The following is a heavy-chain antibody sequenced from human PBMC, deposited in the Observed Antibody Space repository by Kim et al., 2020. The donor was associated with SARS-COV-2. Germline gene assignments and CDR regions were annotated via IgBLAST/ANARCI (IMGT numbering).Heavy chain of an antibody. CDR3: ARARLYPPYYYDSSGYYPCYFDL. CDR1: GFSVSSSY. V-gene: IGHV3-53*01. Sequence: GGSLRLSCAASGFSVSSSYMSWVRQAPGKGLEWVSVIYSGGSTYYADSVKGRFTISRDNSKNTLYLQMNSLRAEDTAMYYCARARLYPPYYYDSSGYYPCYFDLWGRGTLVTVSS. J-gene: IGHJ2*01. D-gene: IGHD3-22*01. CDR2: IYSGGST.